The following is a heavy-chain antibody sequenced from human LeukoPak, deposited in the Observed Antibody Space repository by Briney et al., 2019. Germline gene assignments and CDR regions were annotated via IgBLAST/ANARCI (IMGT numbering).Heavy chain of an antibody. CDR1: GVSISSGGYY. CDR3: ARVVPSSSWYFRQLEENY. Sequence: ASQTLSLTCTVSGVSISSGGYYWGWLRQQPGKGLEWIVDIYYSGSTYYNPSLKSRVTISVDTSKNQFSLKLSSVTAADTAVYYCARVVPSSSWYFRQLEENYWGQGTLVTVSS. V-gene: IGHV4-31*03. D-gene: IGHD6-13*01. CDR2: IYYSGST. J-gene: IGHJ4*02.